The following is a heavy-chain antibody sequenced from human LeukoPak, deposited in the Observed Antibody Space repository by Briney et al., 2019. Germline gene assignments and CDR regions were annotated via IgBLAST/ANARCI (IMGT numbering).Heavy chain of an antibody. Sequence: SETLSLTCTVSGGSISSYYWSWIRQPPGKGLEWIGYIYYSGSTNYNPSLRSRVTISVDTSKNQFSLKLSSVTAADTAVYYCARLYYYDSSGYFPFDYWGQGTLVTVSS. J-gene: IGHJ4*02. CDR1: GGSISSYY. V-gene: IGHV4-59*08. CDR2: IYYSGST. CDR3: ARLYYYDSSGYFPFDY. D-gene: IGHD3-22*01.